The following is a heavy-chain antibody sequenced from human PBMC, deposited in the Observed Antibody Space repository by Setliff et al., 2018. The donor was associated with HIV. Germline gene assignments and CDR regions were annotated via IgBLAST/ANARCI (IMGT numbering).Heavy chain of an antibody. CDR3: ARDSLPPPQQYYDFWSGLDY. CDR2: IIPMFGTS. Sequence: SVKVSCKASGYTFTSHGISWVRQAPGQGLEWMGRIIPMFGTSNHAQKFQGRLTITADKSTNTAYMELRSLRSEDTAVYYCARDSLPPPQQYYDFWSGLDYWGQGTLVTVSS. V-gene: IGHV1-69*06. CDR1: GYTFTSHG. D-gene: IGHD3-3*01. J-gene: IGHJ4*02.